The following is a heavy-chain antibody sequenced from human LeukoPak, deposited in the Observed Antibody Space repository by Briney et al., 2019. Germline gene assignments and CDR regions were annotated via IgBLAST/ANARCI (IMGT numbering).Heavy chain of an antibody. CDR2: IYYSGST. Sequence: PSETLSLTCTVSGGSISSYYWSWIRQPPGKGLEWIGYIYYSGSTNYNPSLKSRVTISVDTSKNQFSLKLSSVTAADTAVYYCARQGYMGFDYWGQGTLVTVSS. CDR3: ARQGYMGFDY. D-gene: IGHD5-12*01. CDR1: GGSISSYY. J-gene: IGHJ4*02. V-gene: IGHV4-59*08.